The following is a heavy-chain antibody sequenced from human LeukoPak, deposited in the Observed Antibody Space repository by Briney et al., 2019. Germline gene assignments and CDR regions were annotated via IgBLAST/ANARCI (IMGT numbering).Heavy chain of an antibody. CDR3: ARRTTYYGLDV. CDR1: GFTFSDYY. V-gene: IGHV3-11*01. J-gene: IGHJ6*02. D-gene: IGHD2/OR15-2a*01. CDR2: ISGSGSTM. Sequence: PGGSLRLSCAASGFTFSDYYINWIRQAPGKGLEWVAYISGSGSTMNYADSVKGRFTISRDNAKNSLFLQMNSLRAEDTAVYYCARRTTYYGLDVWGQGTTVTVSS.